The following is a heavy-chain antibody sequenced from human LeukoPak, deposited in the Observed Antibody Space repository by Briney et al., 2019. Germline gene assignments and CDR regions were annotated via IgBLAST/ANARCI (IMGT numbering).Heavy chain of an antibody. D-gene: IGHD6-19*01. CDR2: ISYDGSNK. Sequence: GESLRLACAAPGFTFSSYGMHWVRQAPGKGLEWVAVISYDGSNKYYADSVKGRFTISRDNSKNTLYLQMNSLRAEDTAVYYCAKEESEGITVAGTLLWGQGTLVTVSS. J-gene: IGHJ4*02. CDR1: GFTFSSYG. CDR3: AKEESEGITVAGTLL. V-gene: IGHV3-30*18.